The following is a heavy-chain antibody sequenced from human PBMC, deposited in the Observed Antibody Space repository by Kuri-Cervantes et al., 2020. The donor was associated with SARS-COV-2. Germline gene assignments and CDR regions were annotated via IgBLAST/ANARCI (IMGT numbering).Heavy chain of an antibody. CDR1: GFTVSSNY. J-gene: IGHJ4*02. Sequence: GESLKISCAASGFTVSSNYMSWVRQAPGKGLEWVSVIYSGGSTYYADSVKGRFTISRHNSKNTLYLQMNSLRAEDTAVYYCAKGVDYGDYGEFDYWGQGTLVTVSS. V-gene: IGHV3-53*04. D-gene: IGHD4-17*01. CDR2: IYSGGST. CDR3: AKGVDYGDYGEFDY.